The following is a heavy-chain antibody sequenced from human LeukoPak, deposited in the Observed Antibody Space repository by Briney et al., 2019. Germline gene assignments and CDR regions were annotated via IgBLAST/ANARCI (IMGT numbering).Heavy chain of an antibody. CDR1: GGTFSSYA. D-gene: IGHD6-13*01. CDR2: IIPIFGTA. Sequence: GASVKVSCKASGGTFSSYAISWVRQAPGQGLEWMGGIIPIFGTANYAQKFQGRVTITTDESTSTAYMELSSLRSEDTAVYYCARGGGDSSSWYRWFDPWGQGTLVTVSS. CDR3: ARGGGDSSSWYRWFDP. V-gene: IGHV1-69*05. J-gene: IGHJ5*02.